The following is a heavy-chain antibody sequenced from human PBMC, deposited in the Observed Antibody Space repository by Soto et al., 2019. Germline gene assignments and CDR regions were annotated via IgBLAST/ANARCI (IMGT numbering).Heavy chain of an antibody. V-gene: IGHV1-3*01. J-gene: IGHJ4*02. CDR2: INAGNGNT. Sequence: ASVKVSCKASGYTFTSYAMHWVRQAPGQRLEWMGWINAGNGNTKYSQKFQGRVTITRDTSASTAYMELSSLRSEDTAVYYCARGCSSTSCYGGYFDYWGQGTLVTVSS. CDR3: ARGCSSTSCYGGYFDY. CDR1: GYTFTSYA. D-gene: IGHD2-2*01.